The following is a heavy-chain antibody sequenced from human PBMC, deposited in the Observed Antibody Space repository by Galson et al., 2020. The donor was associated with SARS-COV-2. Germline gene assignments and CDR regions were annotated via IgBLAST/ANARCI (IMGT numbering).Heavy chain of an antibody. CDR3: ARSPRGYYYDYMDV. V-gene: IGHV4-38-2*01. CDR1: GYSISSGYY. Sequence: SETLSLTCAVSGYSISSGYYWGWIRQPPGKGLEWIGSIYHSGSTYYNPSLKSRVTISVDTSKNQFSLKLSSVTAADTAVYYCARSPRGYYYDYMDVWGKGTTVTISS. D-gene: IGHD3-10*01. J-gene: IGHJ6*03. CDR2: IYHSGST.